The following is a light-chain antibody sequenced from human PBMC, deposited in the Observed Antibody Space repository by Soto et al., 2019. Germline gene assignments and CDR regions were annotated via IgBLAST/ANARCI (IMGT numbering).Light chain of an antibody. CDR1: SSNIGTNY. J-gene: IGLJ3*02. CDR2: RNN. V-gene: IGLV1-47*01. CDR3: GVWDDSLRGWV. Sequence: QLVLTQPPSASGTPGQSVTISCSGSSSNIGTNYVFWYQQLPVTAPKLLIYRNNERPSGVPDRISGSKSGTSASLAISGLRSEDEAVYHCGVWDDSLRGWVFGGGTKVTVL.